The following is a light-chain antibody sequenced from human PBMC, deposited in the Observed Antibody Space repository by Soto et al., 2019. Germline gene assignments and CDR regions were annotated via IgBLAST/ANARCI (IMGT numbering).Light chain of an antibody. CDR3: QQSSSTVLT. CDR1: QSISSY. J-gene: IGKJ4*01. Sequence: DIQMTQSPSSLSASVGDRVTITCRASQSISSYLNWYQQKPGIAPKLLIYAASSLQGGVPSRFSGSGSGTDFTLTISSLQREDCAIYYCQQSSSTVLTFGGGTKVEIK. CDR2: AAS. V-gene: IGKV1-39*01.